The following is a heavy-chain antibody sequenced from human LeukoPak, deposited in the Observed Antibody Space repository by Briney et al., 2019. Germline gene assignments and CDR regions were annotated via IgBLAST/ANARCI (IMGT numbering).Heavy chain of an antibody. Sequence: SETLSLTCTVSGGSISSYYWSWIRQPPGKGLEWIGYIYYSGSTNYNPSLKSRVTISVDTSKNQFSLKLSSVTAADTAVYYCARGALSGSYGYWGQGTLVSLSS. CDR3: ARGALSGSYGY. CDR2: IYYSGST. J-gene: IGHJ4*02. D-gene: IGHD1-26*01. CDR1: GGSISSYY. V-gene: IGHV4-59*08.